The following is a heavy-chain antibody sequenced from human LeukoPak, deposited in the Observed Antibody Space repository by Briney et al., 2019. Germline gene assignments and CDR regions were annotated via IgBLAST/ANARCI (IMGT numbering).Heavy chain of an antibody. J-gene: IGHJ4*02. CDR3: AKDIGSSSWYGIDY. Sequence: SGGSLRLSCAASGFTFSNYAMHWVRQAPGKGLEWVSGISWNSGSIGYADSVKGRFTISRDNAKNSLYLQMNSLRAEDTALYYCAKDIGSSSWYGIDYWGQGTLVTVSS. CDR2: ISWNSGSI. V-gene: IGHV3-9*01. D-gene: IGHD6-13*01. CDR1: GFTFSNYA.